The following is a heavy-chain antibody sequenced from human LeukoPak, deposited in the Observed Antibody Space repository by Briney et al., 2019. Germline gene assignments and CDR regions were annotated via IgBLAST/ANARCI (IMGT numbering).Heavy chain of an antibody. CDR2: IYYSGST. Sequence: SETLSLTCTVSGGSISSSSYYWGWIRQPPGKGLEWIGSIYYSGSTYYNPSLKSRVTISVDMSKNQFSLKLSSVTAADTAVYYCARVRKDIVVVPAARAYYYYMDVWGKGTTVTVSS. CDR1: GGSISSSSYY. J-gene: IGHJ6*03. D-gene: IGHD2-2*01. V-gene: IGHV4-39*07. CDR3: ARVRKDIVVVPAARAYYYYMDV.